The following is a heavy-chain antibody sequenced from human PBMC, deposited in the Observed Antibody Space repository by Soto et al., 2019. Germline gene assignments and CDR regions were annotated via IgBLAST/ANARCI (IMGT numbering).Heavy chain of an antibody. D-gene: IGHD2-15*01. CDR2: ITPVFGRP. CDR3: ATKSCRGGSCYSWRFDN. CDR1: GDSFSNFA. J-gene: IGHJ5*02. Sequence: QVQLVQSGAEVREPGSSVKVSCKASGDSFSNFAISWVRQAPGQGLEWMGGITPVFGRPNYAQNFKGRVSIAADESTGTAFMGLTSLRPEDTAVYYCATKSCRGGSCYSWRFDNWGQGTLITVSS. V-gene: IGHV1-69*01.